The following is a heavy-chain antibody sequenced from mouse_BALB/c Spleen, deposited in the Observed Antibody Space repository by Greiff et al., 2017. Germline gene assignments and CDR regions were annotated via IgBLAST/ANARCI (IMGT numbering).Heavy chain of an antibody. CDR3: ARGIPYAMDY. J-gene: IGHJ4*01. Sequence: EVQRVESGGGLVQPGGSRKLSCAASGFTFSSFGMHWVRQAPEKGLEWVAYISSGSSTIYYADTVKGRFTISRDNPKNTLFLQMTSLRSEDTAMYYCARGIPYAMDYWGQGTSVTVSS. CDR2: ISSGSSTI. CDR1: GFTFSSFG. V-gene: IGHV5-17*02.